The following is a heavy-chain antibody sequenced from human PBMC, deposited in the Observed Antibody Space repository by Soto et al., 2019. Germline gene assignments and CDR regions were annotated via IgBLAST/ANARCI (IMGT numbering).Heavy chain of an antibody. CDR2: ISYNGSKE. V-gene: IGHV3-30-3*02. J-gene: IGHJ4*02. Sequence: QVQLVESGGGVVQPGRSLRLSCAASGITLSNYAMHWVRQAPGKGLEWVAGISYNGSKEFYADSVKGRFTISRDNSKNALXGXLTSLRAEDTAVDYCAKESDIVVRIGVPHPLGYFDAWGQGTLVTVSA. D-gene: IGHD2-15*01. CDR1: GITLSNYA. CDR3: AKESDIVVRIGVPHPLGYFDA.